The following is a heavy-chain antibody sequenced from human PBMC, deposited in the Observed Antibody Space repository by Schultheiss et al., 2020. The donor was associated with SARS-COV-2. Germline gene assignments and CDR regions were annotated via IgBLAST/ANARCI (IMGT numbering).Heavy chain of an antibody. CDR3: ARVCSSTSCHDY. D-gene: IGHD2-2*01. CDR1: GYTFTGYY. J-gene: IGHJ4*02. CDR2: INPSGGST. Sequence: ASVKVSCKASGYTFTGYYMHWVRQAPGQGLVWMGIINPSGGSTSYAQKFQGRVTMTRDTSISTAYMELSRLRSDDTAVYYCARVCSSTSCHDYWGQGTLVTVSS. V-gene: IGHV1-46*01.